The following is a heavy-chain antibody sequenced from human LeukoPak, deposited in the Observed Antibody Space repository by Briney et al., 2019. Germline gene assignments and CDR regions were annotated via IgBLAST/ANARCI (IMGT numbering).Heavy chain of an antibody. CDR1: GFTFSSYA. CDR2: ISGSGGST. J-gene: IGHJ4*02. CDR3: AKAKTRFGELRFSSLFDY. D-gene: IGHD3-10*01. V-gene: IGHV3-23*01. Sequence: GGSLRLSCAASGFTFSSYAMSWVRQAPGKGLEWVSAISGSGGSTYYADSVKGRFTISRDNSKNTLYLQMNSLRAEDTAVYYCAKAKTRFGELRFSSLFDYWGQGTLVTVSS.